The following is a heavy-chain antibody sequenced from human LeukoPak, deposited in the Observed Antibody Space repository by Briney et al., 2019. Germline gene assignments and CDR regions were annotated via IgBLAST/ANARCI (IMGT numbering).Heavy chain of an antibody. D-gene: IGHD5-18*01. Sequence: PERSLRLSCAASGFTFSNYAMHWVRQAPGEGLEWVAVVSYDGSNKYYADSVKGRFTISRDNAKNSLYLQMNSLRAEDTAVYYCARVLKWIQPPDYWGQGTLVTVSS. CDR1: GFTFSNYA. V-gene: IGHV3-30-3*01. J-gene: IGHJ4*02. CDR2: VSYDGSNK. CDR3: ARVLKWIQPPDY.